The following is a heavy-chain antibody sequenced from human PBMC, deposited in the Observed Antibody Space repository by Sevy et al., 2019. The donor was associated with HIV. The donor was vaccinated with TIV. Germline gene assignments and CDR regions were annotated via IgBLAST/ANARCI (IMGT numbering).Heavy chain of an antibody. CDR3: TTGLGYCSSTSCFPYYYYYYLDV. D-gene: IGHD2-2*01. Sequence: GGSLRLSCAASGFTFSNAWMSWVRQAPGKGLEWVGRIKTKTDGGTTYYAAPVKGRFTISRDDSKNTLYLQMNSLKTEDTAVYYCTTGLGYCSSTSCFPYYYYYYLDVWGKGTTVTVSS. CDR1: GFTFSNAW. CDR2: IKTKTDGGTT. V-gene: IGHV3-15*01. J-gene: IGHJ6*03.